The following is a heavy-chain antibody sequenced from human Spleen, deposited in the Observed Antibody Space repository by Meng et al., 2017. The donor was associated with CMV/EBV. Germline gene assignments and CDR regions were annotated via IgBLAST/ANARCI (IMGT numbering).Heavy chain of an antibody. CDR3: ARDKDSSSFFDY. Sequence: SCAASGFTFSSYAMHWVRQAPGKGLEWVAVISYDGSNKYYADSVKGRFTISRDNSKNTLYLQMNSLRAEDTAVYYCARDKDSSSFFDYWGQGTLVTVSS. CDR2: ISYDGSNK. V-gene: IGHV3-30*04. D-gene: IGHD6-13*01. CDR1: GFTFSSYA. J-gene: IGHJ4*02.